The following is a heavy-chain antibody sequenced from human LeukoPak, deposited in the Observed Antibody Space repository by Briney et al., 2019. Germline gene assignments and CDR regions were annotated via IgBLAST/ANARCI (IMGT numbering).Heavy chain of an antibody. CDR2: ISGSGST. CDR3: VVSPNQDFYDY. J-gene: IGHJ4*02. Sequence: SETLSLTCSVSGVSMNSHYLNWIRQPPGKGLEWIGFISGSGSTNCNPSLMSRVTMSLETSKRQFSLKLRSVTAADTAVYYCVVSPNQDFYDYWGQGTLVTVSS. V-gene: IGHV4-4*09. CDR1: GVSMNSHY.